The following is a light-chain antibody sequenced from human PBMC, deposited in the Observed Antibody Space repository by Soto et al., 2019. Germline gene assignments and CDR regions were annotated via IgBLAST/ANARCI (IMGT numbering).Light chain of an antibody. V-gene: IGKV3-11*01. CDR2: DAS. CDR3: QQPTDGPPWT. J-gene: IGKJ1*01. Sequence: EIVLTQAPATLSLSPGERATLSCRASQSIGLAIAWYQHKPGQAPRLLIFDASQRATGIPARFRGSGSGKYFTLSISSLEPEDCPVYYCQQPTDGPPWTFAHRTQVHIK. CDR1: QSIGLA.